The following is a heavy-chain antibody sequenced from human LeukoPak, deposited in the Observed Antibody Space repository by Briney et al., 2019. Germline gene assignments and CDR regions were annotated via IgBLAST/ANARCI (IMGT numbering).Heavy chain of an antibody. CDR1: GYTFTSYG. V-gene: IGHV1-18*01. CDR2: ISAYNGNA. J-gene: IGHJ4*02. Sequence: ASVKVPCKASGYTFTSYGISWVRQAPGQGLEWMGWISAYNGNANYAQKLQGRVTMTTDTSTSTAYMELRSLRSDDTAVYYCAREASPLYYFDYWGQGTLVTVSS. CDR3: AREASPLYYFDY.